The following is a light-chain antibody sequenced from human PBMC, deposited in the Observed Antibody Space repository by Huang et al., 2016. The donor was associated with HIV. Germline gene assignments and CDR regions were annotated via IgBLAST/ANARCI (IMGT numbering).Light chain of an antibody. Sequence: IVMTQFPATLAVSPGERATLSCRASQSNSNNLVWYQQKPGQAPRLLIYDTSARATGVPPMFSGSGSGTDFTLTISSLQSEDFAVYYCQQYGNWPPWTFGQGTKVEMK. CDR2: DTS. V-gene: IGKV3-15*01. CDR3: QQYGNWPPWT. J-gene: IGKJ1*01. CDR1: QSNSNN.